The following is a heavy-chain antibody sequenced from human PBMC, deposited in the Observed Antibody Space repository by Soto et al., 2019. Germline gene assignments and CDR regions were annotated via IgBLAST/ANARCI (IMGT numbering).Heavy chain of an antibody. V-gene: IGHV3-7*04. J-gene: IGHJ5*02. D-gene: IGHD6-13*01. CDR2: IKKDGSEE. Sequence: EVLLVESGGGLVQPGGSLRLSCAGSGFTFSRHWMTWVRQAPGKGLEWVANIKKDGSEEYYVDSVKGRFTISRDNAKSSLFLQMNSLRAEDTAGYYCARGPGYGSWVDDCDPWGQGTLVTVSP. CDR3: ARGPGYGSWVDDCDP. CDR1: GFTFSRHW.